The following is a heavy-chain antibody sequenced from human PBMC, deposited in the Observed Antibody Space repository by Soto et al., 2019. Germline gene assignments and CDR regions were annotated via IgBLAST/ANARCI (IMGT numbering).Heavy chain of an antibody. D-gene: IGHD6-19*01. CDR2: INPNSGGT. CDR3: ARDPSGQQWPVGYYFDY. J-gene: IGHJ4*02. V-gene: IGHV1-2*02. CDR1: GYTFTGYY. Sequence: QVQLVQSGAEVKKPGASVKVSCKASGYTFTGYYMHWVRQAPGQGLEWMGWINPNSGGTNYAQKFQGRVTMTRDTSISTAYMELSRLRSDDTAVYYCARDPSGQQWPVGYYFDYWGQGTLVTVSS.